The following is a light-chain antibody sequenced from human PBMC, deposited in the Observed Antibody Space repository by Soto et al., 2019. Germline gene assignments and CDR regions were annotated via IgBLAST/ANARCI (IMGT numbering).Light chain of an antibody. CDR2: KDS. CDR3: QLADSSGTPV. Sequence: SYELTQPPSVSVSPGQTARITCSGDALPKQYAYWYQQKPGQAPVLVIYKDSERPSGIPERFSGSSSGTTVTLTISGVQAEDEADYYCQLADSSGTPVFGGGTKLTVL. J-gene: IGLJ2*01. V-gene: IGLV3-25*02. CDR1: ALPKQY.